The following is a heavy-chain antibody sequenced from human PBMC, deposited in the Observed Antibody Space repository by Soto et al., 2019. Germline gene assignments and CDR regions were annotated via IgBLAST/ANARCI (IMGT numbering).Heavy chain of an antibody. CDR2: INPNSGGT. CDR3: ARVRIPIFGVVHGDY. J-gene: IGHJ4*02. Sequence: ASVKVSCKASGYTFTGYYMHWVRQAPGQGLEWMGWINPNSGGTNYAQKFQGRVTMTRDTSTSTVYMELSSLRSEDTAVYYCARVRIPIFGVVHGDYWGQGTLVTVSS. D-gene: IGHD3-3*01. V-gene: IGHV1-2*02. CDR1: GYTFTGYY.